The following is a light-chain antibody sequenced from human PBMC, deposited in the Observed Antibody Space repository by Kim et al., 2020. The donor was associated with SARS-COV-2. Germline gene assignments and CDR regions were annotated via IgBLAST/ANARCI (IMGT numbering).Light chain of an antibody. V-gene: IGKV1-5*01. J-gene: IGKJ2*01. CDR1: QSIRNW. CDR2: DDS. CDR3: QQYDTYPHS. Sequence: CVWDRSHINCRPSQSIRNWCAWYRQKTGKARELLIYDDSSVNSGVPSRFSGSESEREFTLTISHQQPADFATYCCQQYDTYPHSFGQGTRLEI.